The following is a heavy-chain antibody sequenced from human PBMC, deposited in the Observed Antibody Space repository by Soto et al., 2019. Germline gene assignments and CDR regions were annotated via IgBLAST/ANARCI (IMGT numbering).Heavy chain of an antibody. J-gene: IGHJ4*02. D-gene: IGHD6-19*01. CDR2: IVPVFRTP. CDR1: GGPFSNYA. CDR3: TRDARRGQWLVPPGFDF. V-gene: IGHV1-69*01. Sequence: QVQLVQSGAEVKKPGSSVKVSCKASGGPFSNYAISWVRQAPGQGLEWLGGIVPVFRTPNYADKFQGRLTLTADESKSTVFMELSSLTSEYMAMYFCTRDARRGQWLVPPGFDFGGQGTLVTVSS.